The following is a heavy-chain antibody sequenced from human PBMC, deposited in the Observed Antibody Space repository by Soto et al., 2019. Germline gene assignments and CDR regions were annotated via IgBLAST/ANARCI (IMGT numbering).Heavy chain of an antibody. J-gene: IGHJ6*02. V-gene: IGHV1-69*13. CDR3: ARGWDYYFGMDV. CDR1: GGTFRNYA. D-gene: IGHD1-26*01. CDR2: IIPMFETV. Sequence: GASVKVSCKASGGTFRNYAISWVRQAPGQGLEWMGGIIPMFETVKYLQRFQGRVTITADESTTTAHMELSSLRSEDTAVYYCARGWDYYFGMDVWGQGTTVTVS.